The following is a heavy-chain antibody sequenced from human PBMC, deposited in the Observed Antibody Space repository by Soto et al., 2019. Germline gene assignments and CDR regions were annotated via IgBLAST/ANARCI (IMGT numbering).Heavy chain of an antibody. CDR2: VIPVFKTA. D-gene: IGHD2-15*01. CDR1: GGTFSNSP. CDR3: ARSRFVVGVTEDYYGMDV. Sequence: ASVKVSCTSSGGTFSNSPISWVRQAPGQGLEWVGGVIPVFKTANYAQKFQGRVTITADESTNTAYMGLSSLRSGDTAVYYCARSRFVVGVTEDYYGMDVWGQGTTVTVSS. J-gene: IGHJ6*02. V-gene: IGHV1-69*13.